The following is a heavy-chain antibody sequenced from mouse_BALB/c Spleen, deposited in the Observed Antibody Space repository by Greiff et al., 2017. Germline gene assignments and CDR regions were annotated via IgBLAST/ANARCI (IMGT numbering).Heavy chain of an antibody. CDR1: GYTFTSYW. Sequence: QVQLQQSGAELAKPGASVKMSCKASGYTFTSYWMHWVKQRPGQGLEWIGYINPSTGYTEYNQKFKDKATLTADKSSSTAYMQLSSLTSEDSAVYYCARWGHYDYDASWFAYWGQGTLVTVSA. D-gene: IGHD2-4*01. CDR2: INPSTGYT. J-gene: IGHJ3*01. CDR3: ARWGHYDYDASWFAY. V-gene: IGHV1-7*01.